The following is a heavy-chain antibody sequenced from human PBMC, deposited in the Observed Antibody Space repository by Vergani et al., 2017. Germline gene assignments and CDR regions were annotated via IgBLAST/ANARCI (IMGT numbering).Heavy chain of an antibody. Sequence: QLQLQESGPGLVKPSETLSLICTVSGGSISSSTYYWGWIRQPPGKGLEWIWTINYSGSTYYNPSLKSRVTISVDTSNNELSLKLTSVPAADTAVYYCARDGRLGYCSGGSCYGFDPWGQGTLVTVSA. J-gene: IGHJ5*02. CDR1: GGSISSSTYY. CDR3: ARDGRLGYCSGGSCYGFDP. V-gene: IGHV4-39*07. D-gene: IGHD2-15*01. CDR2: INYSGST.